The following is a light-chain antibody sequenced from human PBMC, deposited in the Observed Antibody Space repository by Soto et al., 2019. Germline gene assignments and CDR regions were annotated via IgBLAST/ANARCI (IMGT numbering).Light chain of an antibody. V-gene: IGKV1-27*01. Sequence: DIQMTQSPSSLSAFVGDRVTISCRASHGIGSYVAWLQQKPGKAPKVLIYAASTLHSGVPFRFSGSGSGTDFTLTINGLQPEDVATYYCQKYDSALSLTFGGGTKVEVK. CDR2: AAS. CDR3: QKYDSALSLT. J-gene: IGKJ4*01. CDR1: HGIGSY.